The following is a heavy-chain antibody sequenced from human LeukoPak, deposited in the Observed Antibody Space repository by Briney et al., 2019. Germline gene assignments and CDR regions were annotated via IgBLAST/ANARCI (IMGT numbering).Heavy chain of an antibody. CDR3: ARDAQAFDVWGSYHAGYFDY. V-gene: IGHV4-34*01. D-gene: IGHD3-16*02. J-gene: IGHJ4*02. CDR2: INHSGST. Sequence: SETLSLTCAVYGGSFSGYYWSWIRQPPGKGLEWIGEINHSGSTNYNPSLKSRVTISVDTSKNQFSLKLSSVTAADTAVYYCARDAQAFDVWGSYHAGYFDYWGQGTLVTVSS. CDR1: GGSFSGYY.